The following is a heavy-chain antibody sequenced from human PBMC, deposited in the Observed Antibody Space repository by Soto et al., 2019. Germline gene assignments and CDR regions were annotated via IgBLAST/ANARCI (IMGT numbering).Heavy chain of an antibody. CDR2: ISSNGGST. V-gene: IGHV3-64*01. CDR3: AREGYCSSTSCYSFDY. Sequence: EVQLVESGGGLVQPGGSLRLSCAASGFTFSIYAMHWVRQAPGKGLEYVSAISSNGGSTYYANSVKGRFTISRDNSKXXLYLQMGSLRAEDMAVYYCAREGYCSSTSCYSFDYWGQGTLVTVSS. D-gene: IGHD2-2*01. CDR1: GFTFSIYA. J-gene: IGHJ4*02.